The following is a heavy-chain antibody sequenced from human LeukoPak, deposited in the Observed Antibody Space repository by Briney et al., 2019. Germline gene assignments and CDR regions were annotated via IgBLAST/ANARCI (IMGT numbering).Heavy chain of an antibody. J-gene: IGHJ4*02. CDR3: AKDQGNYNWNPHFDY. CDR2: IYSGGST. V-gene: IGHV3-53*01. Sequence: AGGSLRLSCAASGFTVSSNYMSWVRQAPGKGLEWVSVIYSGGSTYYADSVKGRFTISRDNSKNTLYLQMNSLRAEDTAVYYCAKDQGNYNWNPHFDYWGQGTLVTVSS. D-gene: IGHD1-20*01. CDR1: GFTVSSNY.